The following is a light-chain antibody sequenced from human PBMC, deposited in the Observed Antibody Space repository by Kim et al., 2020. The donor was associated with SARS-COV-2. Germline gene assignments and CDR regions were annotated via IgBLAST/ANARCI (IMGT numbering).Light chain of an antibody. CDR2: ETS. J-gene: IGKJ5*01. CDR3: QQYYNWPPFT. CDR1: QSVSVK. V-gene: IGKV3-15*01. Sequence: SPGERAPPSCRASQSVSVKLAWYQQKPGQAPRLLIYETSTRATGIPARFSGSGSGTEFTLTITSLQSEDFALYYCQQYYNWPPFTFGQGTRLEIK.